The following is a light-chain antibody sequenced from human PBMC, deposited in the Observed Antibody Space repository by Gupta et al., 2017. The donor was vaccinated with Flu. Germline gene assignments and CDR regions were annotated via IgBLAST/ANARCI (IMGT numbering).Light chain of an antibody. CDR2: DVT. V-gene: IGLV2-14*01. Sequence: IAIASPATGSDIGCNKCVSSIQHPPVEPRHLLVYDVTNRPAGVATRFSGSKSGDTASLTISEHQAEGEAEYYCCSFTSSSTVVFGGGTRLTVL. CDR1: GSDIGCNKC. J-gene: IGLJ2*01. CDR3: CSFTSSSTVV.